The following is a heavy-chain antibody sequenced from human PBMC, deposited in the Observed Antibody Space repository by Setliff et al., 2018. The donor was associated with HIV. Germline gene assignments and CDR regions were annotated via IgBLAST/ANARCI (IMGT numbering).Heavy chain of an antibody. CDR2: IYNSEMT. V-gene: IGHV4-59*01. Sequence: SETLSLTCIVSGASISSDTWSWIRQPPGKGLQWIGFIYNSEMTNYNPSLKSRVTISVDTPKNQFSLKLSSVTAADTAVYYCARDLRITLFGGDVCYYYGMDVWGQGTTVTVSS. CDR3: ARDLRITLFGGDVCYYYGMDV. CDR1: GASISSDT. J-gene: IGHJ6*02. D-gene: IGHD3-3*01.